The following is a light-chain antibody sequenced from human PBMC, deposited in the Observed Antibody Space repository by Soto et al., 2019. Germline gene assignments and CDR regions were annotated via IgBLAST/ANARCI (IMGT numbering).Light chain of an antibody. CDR1: QSVLDSSTNKNY. CDR2: WAS. V-gene: IGKV4-1*01. J-gene: IGKJ2*01. Sequence: DIVMTQSPDSLAVSLGERATINCTSSQSVLDSSTNKNYLSWYHQKPGQPPQLLIHWASIRESGVPDRFSGSGSRTDFTLTISSLQAEDVAIYYCQQYYETPHTFGLGTKLESK. CDR3: QQYYETPHT.